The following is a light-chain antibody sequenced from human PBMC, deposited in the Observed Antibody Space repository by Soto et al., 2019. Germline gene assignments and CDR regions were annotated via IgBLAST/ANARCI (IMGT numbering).Light chain of an antibody. CDR3: LQYGSSLWT. Sequence: EIVLTQSPGTLSLSPGERATLSCRASQSVSSSYLAWYQQKPGQAPSLLIYGASSRATGIPDRFSGSGSGTDITLTISRLEPEDFAVYYCLQYGSSLWTFGQGTKLEIK. V-gene: IGKV3-20*01. J-gene: IGKJ1*01. CDR1: QSVSSSY. CDR2: GAS.